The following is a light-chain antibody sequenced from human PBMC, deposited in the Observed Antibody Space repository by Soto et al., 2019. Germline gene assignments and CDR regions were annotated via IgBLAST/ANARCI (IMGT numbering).Light chain of an antibody. Sequence: DIQMTQSPSTLSASVGDRVIITCRASQSISSWLAWYQHKPGQAPKLLIYAATSLQSGVPSRFSGSGSGTDFTLTISRLEPEDFSVYYCHQYGTAPLTFGPGTKVDIK. CDR1: QSISSW. V-gene: IGKV1-5*01. J-gene: IGKJ3*01. CDR3: HQYGTAPLT. CDR2: AAT.